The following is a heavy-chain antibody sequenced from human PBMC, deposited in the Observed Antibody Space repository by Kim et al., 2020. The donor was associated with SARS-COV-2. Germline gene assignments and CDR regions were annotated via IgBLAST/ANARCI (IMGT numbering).Heavy chain of an antibody. CDR3: AKDRGSGWSYDY. Sequence: GGSLRLSCAASGFTFSSYAMSWVRQAPGKGLEWVSVISGSGGSTYYADSVKGRFTISRVNSKNTLYLQMNSLRAEDTAVYYCAKDRGSGWSYDYWGQGTLVIVSS. CDR2: ISGSGGST. V-gene: IGHV3-23*01. CDR1: GFTFSSYA. D-gene: IGHD6-19*01. J-gene: IGHJ4*02.